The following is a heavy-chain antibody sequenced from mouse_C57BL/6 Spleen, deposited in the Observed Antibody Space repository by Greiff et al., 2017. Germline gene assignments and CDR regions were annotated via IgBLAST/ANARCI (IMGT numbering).Heavy chain of an antibody. J-gene: IGHJ4*01. Sequence: VQLQQSGPELVKPGASVKISCKASGYAFSSSWMNWVKQRPGKGLEWIGRIYPGDGDTNYNGKFKGKATLTADKSSSTAYMQLSSLTSEDSAVYFCARSELKEDAMDYWGQGTSVTVSS. V-gene: IGHV1-82*01. CDR3: ARSELKEDAMDY. CDR1: GYAFSSSW. CDR2: IYPGDGDT.